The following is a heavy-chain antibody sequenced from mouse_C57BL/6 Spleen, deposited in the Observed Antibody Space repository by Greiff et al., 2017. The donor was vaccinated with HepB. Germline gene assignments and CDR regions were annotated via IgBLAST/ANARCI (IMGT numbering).Heavy chain of an antibody. V-gene: IGHV1-69*01. CDR1: GYTFTSYW. J-gene: IGHJ2*01. D-gene: IGHD1-1*01. CDR2: IDPSDSYT. Sequence: QVQLQQPGAELVMPGASVKLSCKASGYTFTSYWMHWVKQRPGQGLEWIGKIDPSDSYTNYNQKFKGKSTLTVDKSSSTAYMQLSSLTSEDSAVYYCARGGTTVVFDYWGQGTTLTVSS. CDR3: ARGGTTVVFDY.